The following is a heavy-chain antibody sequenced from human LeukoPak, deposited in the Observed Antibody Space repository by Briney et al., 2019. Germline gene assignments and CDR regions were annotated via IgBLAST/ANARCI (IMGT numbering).Heavy chain of an antibody. D-gene: IGHD3-22*01. CDR1: GYTFTGYG. CDR2: ISAYNGNT. CDR3: ARDAGYYDSSGYRAGPDDAFDI. V-gene: IGHV1-18*01. J-gene: IGHJ3*02. Sequence: GASVKVSCKASGYTFTGYGISWVRQAPGQGLEWMGWISAYNGNTNYAQKLQGRVTMTTDTSTSTAYMELRSLRSDDTAVYYCARDAGYYDSSGYRAGPDDAFDIWGQGTMVTVSS.